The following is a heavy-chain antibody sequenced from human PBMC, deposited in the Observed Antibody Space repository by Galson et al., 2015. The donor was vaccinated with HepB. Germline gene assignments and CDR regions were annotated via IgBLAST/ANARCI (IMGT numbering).Heavy chain of an antibody. CDR3: ARDFRWNLNQ. J-gene: IGHJ4*02. CDR2: ISPDGITT. D-gene: IGHD1-7*01. Sequence: SLRLSCAASGFTFSGHSMHWVRQAPGKGLEWVAIISPDGITTFYPDSLRGRFTISRDNSKNTLYLQMNSLRPEDTALYYCARDFRWNLNQWGQGTLVTVSS. V-gene: IGHV3-30*03. CDR1: GFTFSGHS.